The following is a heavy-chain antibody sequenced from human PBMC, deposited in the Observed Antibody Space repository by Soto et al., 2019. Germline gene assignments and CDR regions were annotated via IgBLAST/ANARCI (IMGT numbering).Heavy chain of an antibody. CDR1: GFTFSSYS. J-gene: IGHJ4*02. V-gene: IGHV3-21*04. Sequence: GGSLRLSCAASGFTFSSYSMNWVRQAPGKGLEWVSSISSSSSYIYYADSVKGRFTISRDNAKNSLSLQMNSLRDEDTAVYYCARAGAPGTVDYWGQGTLVTVSS. CDR3: ARAGAPGTVDY. D-gene: IGHD6-13*01. CDR2: ISSSSSYI.